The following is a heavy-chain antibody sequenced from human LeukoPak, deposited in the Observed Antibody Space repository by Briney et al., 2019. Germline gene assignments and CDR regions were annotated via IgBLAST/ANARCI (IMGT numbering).Heavy chain of an antibody. CDR2: IIPIFGTA. Sequence: SVKVSCKASGYSFTGCFIHWLRQAPGQGLEWMGGIIPIFGTANYAQKFQGRVTITTDESTSTAYMELSSLRSEDTAVYYCASERYSGSYVDRNYFDYWGQGTLVTVSS. D-gene: IGHD1-26*01. CDR3: ASERYSGSYVDRNYFDY. CDR1: GYSFTGCF. V-gene: IGHV1-69*05. J-gene: IGHJ4*02.